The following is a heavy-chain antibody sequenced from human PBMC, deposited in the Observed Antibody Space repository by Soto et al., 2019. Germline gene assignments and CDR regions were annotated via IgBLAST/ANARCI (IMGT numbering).Heavy chain of an antibody. V-gene: IGHV1-69*06. Sequence: QVQLVQSGAEVKKPGSSVKVSCKASGGTFSSYAISWVRQAPGQGLEWMGGIIPIFGTANYAQKFQGRGTITADKSASTAYMELSSLRSEDTAVYYCARFLRFLEWLPIYYYYGMDVWGQGTTVTVSS. D-gene: IGHD3-3*01. J-gene: IGHJ6*02. CDR1: GGTFSSYA. CDR2: IIPIFGTA. CDR3: ARFLRFLEWLPIYYYYGMDV.